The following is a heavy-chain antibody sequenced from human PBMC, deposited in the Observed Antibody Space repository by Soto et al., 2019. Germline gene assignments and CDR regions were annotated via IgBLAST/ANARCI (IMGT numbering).Heavy chain of an antibody. CDR2: INHSGST. V-gene: IGHV4-34*01. D-gene: IGHD5-12*01. J-gene: IGHJ1*01. CDR1: GGSFSGYY. CDR3: ARERGYSGYSPYPLAY. Sequence: PSETLSLTCAVYGGSFSGYYWSWIRQPPGKGLEWIGEINHSGSTNYNPSLKSRVTISVDTSKNQFSLKLSSVTAADTAVYYCARERGYSGYSPYPLAYWGQGTLVTVSS.